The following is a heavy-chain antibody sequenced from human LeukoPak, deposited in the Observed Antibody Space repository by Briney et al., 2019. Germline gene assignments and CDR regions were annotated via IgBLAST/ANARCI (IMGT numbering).Heavy chain of an antibody. Sequence: SETLSLTCAVYGGSFSGYYWSWIRQPPGKGLEWIGEINHSGSTNYNPSLKSRVTISVDTSKNQFSLKLSSVTAADTAVYYCAREGGVITMIVVRAFDIWGQGTMVTVSS. CDR2: INHSGST. CDR3: AREGGVITMIVVRAFDI. V-gene: IGHV4-34*01. J-gene: IGHJ3*02. CDR1: GGSFSGYY. D-gene: IGHD3-22*01.